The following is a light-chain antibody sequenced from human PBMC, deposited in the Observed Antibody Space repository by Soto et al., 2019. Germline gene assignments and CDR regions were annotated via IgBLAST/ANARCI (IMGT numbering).Light chain of an antibody. CDR3: QSYDNSLSGYV. J-gene: IGLJ1*01. CDR1: SSNIGAGYD. CDR2: DNN. Sequence: QLVLTQPPSVSGAPGQRVTISCTGSSSNIGAGYDIHWYQQVPGTAPKLLIYDNNNRPSGVPDRFSGSKSGTSASLAITGLQAEDEADYYCQSYDNSLSGYVFGTGTKVTVL. V-gene: IGLV1-40*01.